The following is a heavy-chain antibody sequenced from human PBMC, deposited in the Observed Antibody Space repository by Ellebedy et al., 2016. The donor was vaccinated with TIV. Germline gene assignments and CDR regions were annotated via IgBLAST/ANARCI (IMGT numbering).Heavy chain of an antibody. D-gene: IGHD5-24*01. CDR3: AKTQSPDMTIHAFDI. CDR1: GFTFSSYA. V-gene: IGHV3-30*18. Sequence: GGSLRLSXAASGFTFSSYAMHWVRQAPGKGLEWVAVISYDGSNKYYADLVKGRFTIARDNSKNTLYLQMNSLRAEDTAVYHCAKTQSPDMTIHAFDIWGQGTMVTVSS. J-gene: IGHJ3*02. CDR2: ISYDGSNK.